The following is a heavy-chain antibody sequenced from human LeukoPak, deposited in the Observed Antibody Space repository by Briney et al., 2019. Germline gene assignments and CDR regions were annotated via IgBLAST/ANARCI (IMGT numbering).Heavy chain of an antibody. CDR2: ISASGTLT. D-gene: IGHD3-22*01. CDR1: GFTFSSYE. Sequence: PGGSLRLSCAASGFTFSSYEMNWVRQAPGKGLEWISYISASGTLTHYADSVEGRFTISRDNAKNSLYLQMNSLRAEDTAVYYCARDLGQYYDTSDNWFDPWGQGTLVTVSS. J-gene: IGHJ5*02. V-gene: IGHV3-48*03. CDR3: ARDLGQYYDTSDNWFDP.